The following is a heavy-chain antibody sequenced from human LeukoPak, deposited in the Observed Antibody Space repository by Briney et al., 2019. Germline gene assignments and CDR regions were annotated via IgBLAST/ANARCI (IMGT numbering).Heavy chain of an antibody. V-gene: IGHV3-23*01. CDR1: GFTFSGYA. CDR3: AKVYSSSWYLFDY. Sequence: PGGSLRLSCAASGFTFSGYAMTWVRQAQGKGLGGVSSISSSDFSAYYADSVKGRFTISRDNSKNTLYLQMNSLRAEDTALYYCAKVYSSSWYLFDYWGQGTLVTVSS. CDR2: ISSSDFSA. D-gene: IGHD6-13*01. J-gene: IGHJ4*02.